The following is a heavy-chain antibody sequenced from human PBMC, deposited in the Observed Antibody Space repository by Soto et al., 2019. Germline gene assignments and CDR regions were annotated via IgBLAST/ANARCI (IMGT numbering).Heavy chain of an antibody. CDR1: GFTFSNAW. Sequence: PGGSLRLSCAASGFTFSNAWMSWVRQAPGKGLEWGGRIKSKTDGVTTDYAAPVKGRFTISRDDSKNTLYLQMNSLKTEDTAVYYCTTSEGIAGPYYYYYGMDVWGQGTTVTVSS. CDR3: TTSEGIAGPYYYYYGMDV. CDR2: IKSKTDGVTT. J-gene: IGHJ6*02. V-gene: IGHV3-15*05. D-gene: IGHD6-13*01.